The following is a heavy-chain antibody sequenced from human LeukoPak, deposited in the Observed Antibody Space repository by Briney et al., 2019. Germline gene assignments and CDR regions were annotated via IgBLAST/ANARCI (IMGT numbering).Heavy chain of an antibody. V-gene: IGHV1-58*02. CDR1: GFTFTSSA. CDR3: AAGWVCSGGSCYYYFDY. CDR2: IVVGSGNT. J-gene: IGHJ4*02. Sequence: SVKVSCKASGFTFTSSAMQWVRQARGQRLEWIGWIVVGSGNTNYAQKFQEKVTITRDMSTSTAYMELSSLRSEDTAVYYCAAGWVCSGGSCYYYFDYWGQGTLVTVSS. D-gene: IGHD2-15*01.